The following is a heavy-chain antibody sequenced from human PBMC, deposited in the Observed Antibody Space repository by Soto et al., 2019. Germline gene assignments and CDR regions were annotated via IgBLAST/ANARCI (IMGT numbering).Heavy chain of an antibody. D-gene: IGHD3-10*01. V-gene: IGHV1-3*01. CDR1: GYTFTTYA. J-gene: IGHJ5*02. Sequence: ASVKVSCKASGYTFTTYAMHWVRQAPGQRLEWMGWINVANGNTKCSQKFQGRVTITRDTSASTAYMELSSLRSEDTAVYYCAGDKRSMIRGAPPDRFDPWGQGTLVTVSS. CDR2: INVANGNT. CDR3: AGDKRSMIRGAPPDRFDP.